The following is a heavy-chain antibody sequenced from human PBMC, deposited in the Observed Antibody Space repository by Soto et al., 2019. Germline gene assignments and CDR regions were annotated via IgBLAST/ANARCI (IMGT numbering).Heavy chain of an antibody. D-gene: IGHD3-9*01. CDR1: GGSISGGSYY. V-gene: IGHV4-39*01. CDR3: ARGSVDILTGYGDFDC. Sequence: SETLSLGCTVSGGSISGGSYYWGWIRQPPGRGREWIGSIYYSGSTYYNPSLKSRVTISVDTSENQFSLKLSSVTAADTAVYYCARGSVDILTGYGDFDCGGQGTLVTVAS. CDR2: IYYSGST. J-gene: IGHJ4*02.